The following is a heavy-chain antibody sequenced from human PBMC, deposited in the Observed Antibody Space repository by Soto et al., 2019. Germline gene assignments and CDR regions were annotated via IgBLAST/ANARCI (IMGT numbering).Heavy chain of an antibody. J-gene: IGHJ5*02. CDR1: GFTFSSYG. D-gene: IGHD3-10*01. V-gene: IGHV3-30*18. CDR3: AKDRYYAFDP. CDR2: ISYDGSNK. Sequence: GGSLRLSCAASGFTFSSYGMHWVRQAPGKGLEWVAVISYDGSNKYYADSVKGRFTISRDNSKNTLYLQMNSLRAEDTAVYYCAKDRYYAFDPWGQGTMVTVSS.